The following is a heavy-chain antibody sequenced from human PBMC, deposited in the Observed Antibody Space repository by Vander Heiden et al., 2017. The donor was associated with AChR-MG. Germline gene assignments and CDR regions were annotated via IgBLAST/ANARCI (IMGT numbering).Heavy chain of an antibody. CDR2: IWYDGSNK. Sequence: QVQLVESGGGVVQPGRSLRLSCAASGFTFSSSGMHWVRQAPGKGLEWVAVIWYDGSNKYYADSVKDRFTISRDNSKNTLYLQMNSLRAEDTAVYYCARTTYYYDSSGYYYDDAFDIWGQGTMVTVSS. D-gene: IGHD3-22*01. J-gene: IGHJ3*02. CDR3: ARTTYYYDSSGYYYDDAFDI. CDR1: GFTFSSSG. V-gene: IGHV3-33*01.